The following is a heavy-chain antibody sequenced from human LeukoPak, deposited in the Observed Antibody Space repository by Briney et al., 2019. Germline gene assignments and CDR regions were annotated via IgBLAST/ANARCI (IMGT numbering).Heavy chain of an antibody. Sequence: SETLSLTCTVSGGSISSYYWSWIQQPAGKGLEWIGRIYTSGSTNYNPSLKSRVTMSVDTSKNQFSLKLSSVTAADTAVYYCARVSYSSGWIDAFDIWGQGTMVTVSS. J-gene: IGHJ3*02. CDR1: GGSISSYY. CDR3: ARVSYSSGWIDAFDI. V-gene: IGHV4-4*07. D-gene: IGHD6-19*01. CDR2: IYTSGST.